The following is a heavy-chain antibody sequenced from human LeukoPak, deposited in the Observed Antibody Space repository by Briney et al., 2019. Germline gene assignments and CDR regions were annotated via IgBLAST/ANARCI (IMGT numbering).Heavy chain of an antibody. CDR2: IKNDGSEK. J-gene: IGHJ4*02. CDR3: ARGGPLGDTNRFDF. Sequence: GGSLRLSCAASGFTFSRFWMSWVRQAPGKGLEWVANIKNDGSEKYYVDSAKGRFTISRDNAKNSVYLQMNNLRGEDTAVYYCARGGPLGDTNRFDFWGQGILVTVSS. V-gene: IGHV3-7*01. CDR1: GFTFSRFW. D-gene: IGHD1-14*01.